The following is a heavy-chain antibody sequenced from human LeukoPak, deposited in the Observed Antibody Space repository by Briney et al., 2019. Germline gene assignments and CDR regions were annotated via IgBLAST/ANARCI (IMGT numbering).Heavy chain of an antibody. V-gene: IGHV4-30-4*01. CDR2: IFHSGNT. D-gene: IGHD6-13*01. CDR3: ASGPGTAAHFDY. J-gene: IGHJ4*02. Sequence: PSETLSLTCTVSGGSISSGEFYWSWIRQRPGKDLEWIGYIFHSGNTYYNPSLKSRCTISIDTSKNQFSLRLTSVTAADTAVYYCASGPGTAAHFDYWGQGTLVTVSS. CDR1: GGSISSGEFY.